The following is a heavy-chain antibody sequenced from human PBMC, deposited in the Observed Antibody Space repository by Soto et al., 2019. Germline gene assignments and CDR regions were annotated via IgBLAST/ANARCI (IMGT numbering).Heavy chain of an antibody. Sequence: PSETLSLTCTVYSGSFSGYYWTWIRQPPGKGLEWIAYSYHSGSSYYNPSLQSRVTSSVDRSKAQFYLTLTSVTAADTAVYFCARARYYDWCFGLWGLGTPVTVAS. D-gene: IGHD3-9*01. CDR1: SGSFSGYY. CDR3: ARARYYDWCFGL. V-gene: IGHV4-34*10. J-gene: IGHJ4*02. CDR2: SYHSGSS.